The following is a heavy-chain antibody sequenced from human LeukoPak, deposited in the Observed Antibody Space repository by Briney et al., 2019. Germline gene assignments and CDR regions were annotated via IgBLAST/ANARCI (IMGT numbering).Heavy chain of an antibody. CDR1: GGSISSSSYY. J-gene: IGHJ5*02. CDR3: ARQVGYDFWSGYRWFDP. D-gene: IGHD3-3*01. CDR2: IYYSGST. V-gene: IGHV4-39*01. Sequence: SETLSLTCTVSGGSISSSSYYWGWIRQPPGKGLEWIGSIYYSGSTYYNPSLKSRVTISVDTSKNQFSLKLSSVTAADTAVYYCARQVGYDFWSGYRWFDPWGQGTLVTVSS.